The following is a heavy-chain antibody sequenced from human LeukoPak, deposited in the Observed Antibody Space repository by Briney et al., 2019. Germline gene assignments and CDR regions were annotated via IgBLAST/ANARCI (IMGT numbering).Heavy chain of an antibody. Sequence: ASVKVSCKASGYSFTDFFLHWVRQAPGQGLEWMGWINPNSGVTDYAQKFEGRVTMTRDTSIRTAYMELSSLRSDDTAVYYCARDPGGIGWLFDYWGQGTLVTVPS. CDR3: ARDPGGIGWLFDY. J-gene: IGHJ4*02. CDR1: GYSFTDFF. V-gene: IGHV1-2*02. CDR2: INPNSGVT. D-gene: IGHD3-16*01.